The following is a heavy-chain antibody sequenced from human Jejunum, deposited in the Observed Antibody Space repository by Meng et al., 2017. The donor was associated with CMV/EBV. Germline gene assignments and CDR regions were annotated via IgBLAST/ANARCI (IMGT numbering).Heavy chain of an antibody. Sequence: CGACGFTFSNSALSWVRQAPGKGLEWVSSISGSGRTTYYADSVRSRLTISRDNSKNTLYLQVNSLRAEDTAVYFCAKEGYSNDLDYWGQGTLVTVSS. CDR2: ISGSGRTT. V-gene: IGHV3-23*01. CDR1: GFTFSNSA. CDR3: AKEGYSNDLDY. D-gene: IGHD4-11*01. J-gene: IGHJ4*02.